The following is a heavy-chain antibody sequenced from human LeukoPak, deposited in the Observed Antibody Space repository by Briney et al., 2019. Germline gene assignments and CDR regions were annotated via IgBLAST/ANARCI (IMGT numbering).Heavy chain of an antibody. CDR1: GFTFSSYW. Sequence: PGGSLRLSCAASGFTFSSYWMSWVRQAPGKGLEWVAVISYDGSNKYYADSVKGRFTISRDNSKNTLYLQTNSLRAEDTAVYYCARKNGLDYWGQGTLVTVSS. J-gene: IGHJ4*02. CDR2: ISYDGSNK. CDR3: ARKNGLDY. V-gene: IGHV3-30*03.